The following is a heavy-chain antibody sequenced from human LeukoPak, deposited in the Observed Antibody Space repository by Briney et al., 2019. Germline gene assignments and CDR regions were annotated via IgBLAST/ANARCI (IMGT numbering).Heavy chain of an antibody. J-gene: IGHJ5*02. D-gene: IGHD6-13*01. CDR3: ARDSSSWPNWFDP. Sequence: GASVKVSCKASGYTFTSYGISWVRQAPGQGLEWMGWISAYNGNANYAQKLQGRVTMTTDKSTSTAYMELRSLKSDDTAVYYCARDSSSWPNWFDPWGQGTLVTVSS. V-gene: IGHV1-18*01. CDR2: ISAYNGNA. CDR1: GYTFTSYG.